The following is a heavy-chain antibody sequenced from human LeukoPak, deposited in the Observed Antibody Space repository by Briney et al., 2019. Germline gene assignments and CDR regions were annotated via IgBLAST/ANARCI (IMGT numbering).Heavy chain of an antibody. V-gene: IGHV3-7*01. CDR2: IKQDGSET. CDR1: GFTFSSLW. D-gene: IGHD4-23*01. CDR3: ARGLRWLDY. Sequence: PGGSLRLSCAASGFTFSSLWMDWVHQAPGKGLAWVAKIKQDGSETYYVDSVRGRFTISRDNAKNSLYLQMNSQRAEDTAVYDCARGLRWLDYWGQGTLVTVSS. J-gene: IGHJ4*02.